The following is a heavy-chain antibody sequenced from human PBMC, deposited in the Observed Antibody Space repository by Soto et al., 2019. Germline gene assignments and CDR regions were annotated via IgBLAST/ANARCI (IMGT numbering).Heavy chain of an antibody. J-gene: IGHJ4*02. CDR3: ARHVPWLVTFDY. Sequence: QVQLQESDPGLVKPSETLSLTCTVSGGSISSYYWSWIRQPPGKGLEWIGYIYYSGSTNYNPSLKSRATISVDTSKNQFSRKLSSVTAADAAVYYCARHVPWLVTFDYWGQGTLVTVSS. D-gene: IGHD6-19*01. CDR2: IYYSGST. V-gene: IGHV4-59*08. CDR1: GGSISSYY.